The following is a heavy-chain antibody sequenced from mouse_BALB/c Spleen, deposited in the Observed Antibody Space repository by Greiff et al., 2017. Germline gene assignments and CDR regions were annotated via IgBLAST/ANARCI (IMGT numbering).Heavy chain of an antibody. CDR3: ARHYNYDYAMDY. Sequence: EVQLVESGGGLVQPGGSLKLSCAASGFTFSSYTMSWVRQTPEKRVEWVAYISNGGGSTYYPDTVKGRFTISRDNAKNTLYLQMSSLKSEDTAMYYCARHYNYDYAMDYWGQGPSVTGSS. CDR2: ISNGGGST. D-gene: IGHD2-12*01. J-gene: IGHJ4*01. CDR1: GFTFSSYT. V-gene: IGHV5-12-2*01.